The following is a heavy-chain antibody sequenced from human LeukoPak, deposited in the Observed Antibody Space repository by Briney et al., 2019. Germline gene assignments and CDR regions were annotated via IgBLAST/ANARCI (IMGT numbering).Heavy chain of an antibody. J-gene: IGHJ4*02. V-gene: IGHV4-30-4*07. Sequence: SETLSLTCAASGGSISSGGYSWSWIRQPPGKGLEWIGYIYYSGSTYYNPSLKSRVTISVDKSKNQFSLKLSSVTAADTAVYYCASSDTAMDYFDYWGQGSLVTVSS. CDR1: GGSISSGGYS. CDR3: ASSDTAMDYFDY. D-gene: IGHD5-18*01. CDR2: IYYSGST.